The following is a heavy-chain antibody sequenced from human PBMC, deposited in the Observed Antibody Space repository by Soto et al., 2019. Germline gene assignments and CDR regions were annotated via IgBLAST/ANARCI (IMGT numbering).Heavy chain of an antibody. D-gene: IGHD3-22*01. CDR3: ATGLLPPDAFDI. J-gene: IGHJ3*02. CDR2: IYYSGST. CDR1: GGSISSSSYY. Sequence: QLQLQESGPGLVKPSETLSLTCTVSGGSISSSSYYWGWIRQPPGKGLEWIGSIYYSGSTYYNPSLKSRVTISVDTSKNQFSLKLSSVTAADTTVYYCATGLLPPDAFDIWGQGTMVTVSS. V-gene: IGHV4-39*01.